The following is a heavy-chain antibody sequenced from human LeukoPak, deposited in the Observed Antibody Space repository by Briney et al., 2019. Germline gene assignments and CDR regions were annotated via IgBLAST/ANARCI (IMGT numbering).Heavy chain of an antibody. J-gene: IGHJ4*02. CDR3: AKEFWYSSSSAFEH. CDR1: GFSLSNYV. D-gene: IGHD6-6*01. V-gene: IGHV3-23*01. Sequence: GGSLRLSCAASGFSLSNYVMNWVRQAPGKGLECVSGISGGGDGTYYADSVKGRFTISRDNSKNTLHLQINSLRAEDTAIYYCAKEFWYSSSSAFEHWGQGVLVTVSS. CDR2: ISGGGDGT.